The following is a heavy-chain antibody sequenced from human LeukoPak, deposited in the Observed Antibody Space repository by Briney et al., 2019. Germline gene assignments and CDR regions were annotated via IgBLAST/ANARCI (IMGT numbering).Heavy chain of an antibody. Sequence: HPGRSLRLSCGASGFTFGEYGISWFRQAPGKGLEWVAFVRNEAYRGTAEYAASVRGRFVVSRDNSRSIAYLQMNSVATEDTAMYYCTRSYGLIHGDFDYWGQGTLVTVYS. CDR2: VRNEAYRGTA. CDR3: TRSYGLIHGDFDY. V-gene: IGHV3-49*03. D-gene: IGHD5-18*01. J-gene: IGHJ4*02. CDR1: GFTFGEYG.